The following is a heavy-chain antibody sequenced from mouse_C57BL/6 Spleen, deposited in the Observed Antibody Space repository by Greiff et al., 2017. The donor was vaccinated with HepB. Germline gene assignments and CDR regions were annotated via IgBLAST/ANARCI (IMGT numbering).Heavy chain of an antibody. Sequence: EVKLVESGGGLVKPGGSLKLSCAASGFTFSDYGMHWVRQAPEKGLEWVAYISSGSSTIYYADTVKGRFTISRDNAKNTLFLQMTSLRSEDTAMYYCARPSYYGNYEGDYWGQGTTLTVSS. V-gene: IGHV5-17*01. J-gene: IGHJ2*01. CDR2: ISSGSSTI. CDR3: ARPSYYGNYEGDY. D-gene: IGHD2-10*01. CDR1: GFTFSDYG.